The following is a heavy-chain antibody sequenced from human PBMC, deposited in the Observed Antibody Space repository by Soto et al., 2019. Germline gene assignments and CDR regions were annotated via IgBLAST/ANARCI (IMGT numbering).Heavy chain of an antibody. J-gene: IGHJ6*02. V-gene: IGHV5-51*01. CDR1: GYSFTSYW. Sequence: RGESLKISCKGSGYSFTSYWIGWVRQMPGKGLEWMGIIYPGDSDTRYSPSFQGQVTISADKSISTAYLQWSSLKASDTAMYYCARQGSTSCYTPFCYYYYGMDVWGQGTTVTVSS. CDR3: ARQGSTSCYTPFCYYYYGMDV. D-gene: IGHD2-2*02. CDR2: IYPGDSDT.